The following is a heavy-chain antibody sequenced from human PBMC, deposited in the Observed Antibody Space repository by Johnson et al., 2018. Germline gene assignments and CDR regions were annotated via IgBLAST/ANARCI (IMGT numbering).Heavy chain of an antibody. Sequence: QVQLQQWGARLLKPSETLSLTCAVYGGSFSGHYWTWIRQPPGKGLEWIGEIDHSGITKYNPSLKSRVIISVDTPKNQFSLKLSSVTAADTAVYYCARGRYYDDSSGYPHYYFYALDVWGQGTTVTVSS. D-gene: IGHD3-22*01. V-gene: IGHV4-34*01. CDR1: GGSFSGHY. CDR3: ARGRYYDDSSGYPHYYFYALDV. CDR2: IDHSGIT. J-gene: IGHJ6*02.